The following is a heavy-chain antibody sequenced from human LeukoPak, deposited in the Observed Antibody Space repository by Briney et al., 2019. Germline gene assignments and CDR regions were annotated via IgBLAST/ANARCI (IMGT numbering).Heavy chain of an antibody. Sequence: LRLSCAASGFTFSSYAMVWVRQTPGKGLEWIGYIYHSGSTYYNPSLKSRVTISVDRSKNQFSLKLSSVTAADTAVYYCARGRGQQPHWFDPWGQGTLVTVSS. CDR1: GFTFSSYA. CDR3: ARGRGQQPHWFDP. CDR2: IYHSGST. V-gene: IGHV4-30-2*01. J-gene: IGHJ5*02. D-gene: IGHD6-13*01.